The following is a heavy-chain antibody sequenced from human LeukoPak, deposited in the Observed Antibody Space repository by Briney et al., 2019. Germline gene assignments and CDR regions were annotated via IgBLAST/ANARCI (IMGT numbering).Heavy chain of an antibody. D-gene: IGHD5-18*01. CDR2: ISGSGGST. CDR3: AKKVVDTAMVTNYFDY. V-gene: IGHV3-23*01. Sequence: PGGSLRLSCAASGFTFSSYAMSWVRQAPGKGLEWVSAISGSGGSTYYADSVKGRFTISRDNSKNTLYLQMNSLRAEDTAVYHCAKKVVDTAMVTNYFDYWGQGTLVTVSS. CDR1: GFTFSSYA. J-gene: IGHJ4*02.